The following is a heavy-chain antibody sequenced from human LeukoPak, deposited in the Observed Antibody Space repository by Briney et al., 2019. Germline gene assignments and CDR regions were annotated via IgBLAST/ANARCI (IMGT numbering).Heavy chain of an antibody. Sequence: PGGSLRLSCAASGFTFSSYSMNWVRQAPGKGLEWVSSISSSSSYIYYADSVKGRFTISRDNAKKSLYLQMNSLRAEDTAVYYCARASRSLRYFDWPYDKYYLDVWGKGTTVTVSS. CDR3: ARASRSLRYFDWPYDKYYLDV. D-gene: IGHD3-9*01. V-gene: IGHV3-21*01. CDR2: ISSSSSYI. CDR1: GFTFSSYS. J-gene: IGHJ6*03.